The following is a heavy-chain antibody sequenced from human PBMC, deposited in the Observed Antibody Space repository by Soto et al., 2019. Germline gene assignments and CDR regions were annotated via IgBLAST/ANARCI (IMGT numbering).Heavy chain of an antibody. D-gene: IGHD3-3*01. V-gene: IGHV3-23*01. J-gene: IGHJ4*02. CDR1: GFTFSSYT. Sequence: EVQLLESGGGLVQPGGSLRLSCAASGFTFSSYTMNWVRQAPGKGLEWISAVSGSGGSTYYEASVKGRFTISRDNSKDTLYLQLDNLRAEDTAVSYCGKPPDYTGNDCWGQGTLVTFAS. CDR3: GKPPDYTGNDC. CDR2: VSGSGGST.